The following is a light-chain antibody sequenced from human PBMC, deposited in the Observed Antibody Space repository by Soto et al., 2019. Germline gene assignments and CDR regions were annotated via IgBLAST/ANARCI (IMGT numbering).Light chain of an antibody. V-gene: IGKV1-5*03. J-gene: IGKJ1*01. Sequence: DIQMTQSPSTLSASVGDRVTITCRASQNLNNWLAWFQQQPGKAPTLLIYKASGLESGVPSRFSGSGSGTEFTLTISSLQRDDFSTYYCQRYNSYPWTLGQGTKVEIK. CDR2: KAS. CDR1: QNLNNW. CDR3: QRYNSYPWT.